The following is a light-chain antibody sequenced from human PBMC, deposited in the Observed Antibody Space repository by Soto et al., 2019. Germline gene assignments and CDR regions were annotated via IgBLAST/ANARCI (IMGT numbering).Light chain of an antibody. CDR3: RQYGSSPWT. J-gene: IGKJ1*01. CDR2: LAS. V-gene: IGKV3-20*01. CDR1: QSVTNNY. Sequence: EIVLTQSPGTLPLSPGERATLSCRASQSVTNNYLACYQQKAGQAPRLLIYLASNRAAGTPDRFSGSGSGADFTLTISRLEPEDFAVYFCRQYGSSPWTFGQGIKVDIK.